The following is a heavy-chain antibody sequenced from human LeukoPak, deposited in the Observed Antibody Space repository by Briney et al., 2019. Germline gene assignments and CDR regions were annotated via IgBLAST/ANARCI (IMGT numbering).Heavy chain of an antibody. CDR1: GFTFSSYA. CDR3: ARAPERGNYFDY. D-gene: IGHD3-16*01. CDR2: ISYDGSNK. Sequence: PGRSLRLSCAASGFTFSSYAMHWVRQAPGKGLEWVAVISYDGSNKYYADSVKGRFTISRDNSKNTLYLQMNSLRAEDTAVYYCARAPERGNYFDYWGQGTLVTVSS. J-gene: IGHJ4*02. V-gene: IGHV3-30*04.